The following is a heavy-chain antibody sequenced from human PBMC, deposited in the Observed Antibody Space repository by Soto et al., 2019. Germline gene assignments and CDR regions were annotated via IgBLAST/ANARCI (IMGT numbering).Heavy chain of an antibody. CDR3: ASGTNYYDSSGFFEY. CDR1: GYTFTSYG. CDR2: ISAYNGNT. J-gene: IGHJ4*02. V-gene: IGHV1-18*01. Sequence: ASVKVSCKASGYTFTSYGISWVRQAPGQGLEWMGWISAYNGNTNYAQKLQGRVTMTTDTSTSTAYMELRSLRSDDTAVYYCASGTNYYDSSGFFEYWGQGTLVTVSS. D-gene: IGHD3-22*01.